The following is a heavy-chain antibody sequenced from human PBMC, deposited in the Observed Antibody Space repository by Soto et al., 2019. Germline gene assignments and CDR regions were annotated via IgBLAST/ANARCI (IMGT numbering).Heavy chain of an antibody. CDR2: ISGSGGST. J-gene: IGHJ4*02. CDR1: GFTFSSYA. V-gene: IGHV3-23*01. D-gene: IGHD3-3*01. CDR3: AKDLDDFWSGWVSEPTPS. Sequence: PGGSLRLSCAASGFTFSSYAMSWVRQAPGKGLEWVSAISGSGGSTYYADSVKGRFTISRDNSKNTLYLQMNSLRAEDTAVYYCAKDLDDFWSGWVSEPTPSWGQGTLVTVSS.